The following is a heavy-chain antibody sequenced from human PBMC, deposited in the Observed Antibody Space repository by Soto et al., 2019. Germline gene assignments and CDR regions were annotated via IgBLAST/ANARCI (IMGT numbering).Heavy chain of an antibody. CDR1: GGSISSYY. Sequence: SETLSLTCTVSGGSISSYYWRWIRQPPGKGLEWIGYIYYSGSTNYNPSLKSRVTISVDTSKNQFSLKLSSVTAADTAVYYCARVSPPYYDFDYWGQGTLVTVSS. CDR3: ARVSPPYYDFDY. D-gene: IGHD3-22*01. CDR2: IYYSGST. V-gene: IGHV4-59*01. J-gene: IGHJ4*02.